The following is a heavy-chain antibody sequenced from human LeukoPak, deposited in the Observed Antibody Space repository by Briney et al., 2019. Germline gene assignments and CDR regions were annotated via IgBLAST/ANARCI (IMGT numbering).Heavy chain of an antibody. J-gene: IGHJ4*02. Sequence: GGSLRLSCVASGFTFSSYAMHWVRQTPGKGLEYVSGINSNGGSTHYANSVKGRFTISRDNSKNTLYLQMNSLRAEDTAVYYCARGPSGYHNTGGQGTLVTVSS. V-gene: IGHV3-64*01. CDR1: GFTFSSYA. CDR2: INSNGGST. CDR3: ARGPSGYHNT. D-gene: IGHD5-12*01.